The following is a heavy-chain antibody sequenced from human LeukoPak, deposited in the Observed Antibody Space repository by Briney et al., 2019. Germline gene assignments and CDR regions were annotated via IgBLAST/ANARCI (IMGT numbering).Heavy chain of an antibody. Sequence: PSETLSLTCAVYGGSFSGYYWSWIRQPPGKGLEWIGEINHSGSTNYNPSLTSRVTISVDTSKNQFSLKLSSVTAADTAVYYCVRSHRRSRFDPWGQGTLVTVSS. CDR3: VRSHRRSRFDP. V-gene: IGHV4-34*01. D-gene: IGHD2-15*01. J-gene: IGHJ5*02. CDR1: GGSFSGYY. CDR2: INHSGST.